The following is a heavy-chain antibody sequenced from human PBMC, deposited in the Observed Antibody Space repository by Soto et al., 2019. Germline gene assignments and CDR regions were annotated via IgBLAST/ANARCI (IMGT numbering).Heavy chain of an antibody. D-gene: IGHD5-18*01. J-gene: IGHJ3*02. Sequence: VGSLRLSCAAAGFTVSTSYMNWVRQAPGKRLEWVSVIYSGGSTYYADSVKGRFTISRDNSKNTLYLQMNSLRAEDTAVYYCAKQRKLVDTEMLTSGDAFDIWGQGTMVTVSS. CDR1: GFTVSTSY. CDR3: AKQRKLVDTEMLTSGDAFDI. V-gene: IGHV3-53*01. CDR2: IYSGGST.